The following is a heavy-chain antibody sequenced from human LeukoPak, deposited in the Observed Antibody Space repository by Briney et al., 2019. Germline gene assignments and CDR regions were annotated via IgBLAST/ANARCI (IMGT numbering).Heavy chain of an antibody. J-gene: IGHJ4*02. D-gene: IGHD7-27*01. CDR2: TSYDGSNK. CDR3: ARAGDREYYFDY. Sequence: HPGRPLRLSCAASGFTFSSYAMHWVRQAPGKGLEWVAVTSYDGSNKYYADSVKGRFTISRDNAKNSLYLQMNSLRAEDTAVYYCARAGDREYYFDYWGQGTLVTVSS. V-gene: IGHV3-30-3*01. CDR1: GFTFSSYA.